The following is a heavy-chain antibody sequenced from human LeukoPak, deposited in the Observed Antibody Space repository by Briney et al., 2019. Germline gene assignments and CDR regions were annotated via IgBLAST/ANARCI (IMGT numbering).Heavy chain of an antibody. V-gene: IGHV3-23*01. CDR1: GFTFSSYA. J-gene: IGHJ5*02. Sequence: GGSLRLSCAASGFTFSSYAMSWVRQAPGKGLEWVSAISGSGGSTYYADSVKGRFTISRDNSKNTLYLQMNSPRAEDTAVYYCAKDRRIVAVGPRRTIKNWLDPWGQGTLVTVSS. CDR3: AKDRRIVAVGPRRTIKNWLDP. CDR2: ISGSGGST. D-gene: IGHD6-13*01.